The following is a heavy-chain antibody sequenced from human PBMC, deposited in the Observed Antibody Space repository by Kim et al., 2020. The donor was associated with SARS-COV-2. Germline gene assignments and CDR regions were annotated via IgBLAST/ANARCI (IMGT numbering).Heavy chain of an antibody. Sequence: DSVKGRFTISRHYSKNMLFLQMDSLRAEDTAVYYCAVAPTDRYYYYMDVWGKGTTVTVSS. CDR3: AVAPTDRYYYYMDV. J-gene: IGHJ6*03. D-gene: IGHD2-15*01. V-gene: IGHV3-53*04.